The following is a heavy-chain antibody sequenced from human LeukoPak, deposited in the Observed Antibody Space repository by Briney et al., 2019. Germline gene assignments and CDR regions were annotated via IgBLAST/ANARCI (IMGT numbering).Heavy chain of an antibody. V-gene: IGHV3-23*01. CDR3: ARVGTRMVTIVAPYYMDV. CDR2: ISGSGGNT. CDR1: GFTFSSYG. J-gene: IGHJ6*03. Sequence: GGSLRLSCAASGFTFSSYGMSWVRQAPGKGLEWVSAISGSGGNTFYGDSVKGRFTISRDNSRNTLYLQMNSLRAEDTAVYYCARVGTRMVTIVAPYYMDVWGKGTTVTVSS. D-gene: IGHD5-24*01.